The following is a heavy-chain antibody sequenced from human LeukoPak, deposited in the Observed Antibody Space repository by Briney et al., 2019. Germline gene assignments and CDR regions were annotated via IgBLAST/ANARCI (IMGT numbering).Heavy chain of an antibody. D-gene: IGHD3-22*01. V-gene: IGHV1-18*01. CDR1: GYTFTSYG. CDR2: IRDYNGNT. CDR3: ARRYYDSSGYYYEVDY. Sequence: ASVKVSCKASGYTFTSYGISWVRQAPGQGLEWMGWIRDYNGNTNYAQKLQGRVTMTTDTSTSTAYMELRSLRPDDTAVYYCARRYYDSSGYYYEVDYWGQGTLVTVSS. J-gene: IGHJ4*02.